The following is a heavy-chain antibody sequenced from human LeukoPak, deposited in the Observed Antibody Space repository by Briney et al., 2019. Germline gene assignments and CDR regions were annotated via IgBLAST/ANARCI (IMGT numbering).Heavy chain of an antibody. D-gene: IGHD2-21*01. V-gene: IGHV1-2*02. CDR1: GYTFTAYF. CDR2: MNPDNGAT. Sequence: ASLKVSCEPSGYTFTAYFLHWARQASGQGLEWMAGMNPDNGATHYAQKLQGSVSITRDTSISTDYLDLGSLGSDESAVYFCLRGIMYCDHGTFDSWGQGTLVPVSS. CDR3: LRGIMYCDHGTFDS. J-gene: IGHJ4*02.